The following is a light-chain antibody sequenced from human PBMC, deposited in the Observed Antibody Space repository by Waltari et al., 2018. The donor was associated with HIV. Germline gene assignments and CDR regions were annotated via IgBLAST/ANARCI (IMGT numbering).Light chain of an antibody. CDR1: SSDIGGYNY. J-gene: IGLJ2*01. V-gene: IGLV2-8*01. Sequence: QSALTQPPSASGSPGQSVTISCTGTSSDIGGYNYVSWYQQHPGRAPTLIIYEVNKRPAGVPNRFVGSKSGNTASLTVSVLQTEDEADYYCSSYAGVNSFVLFGGGTKLTVL. CDR3: SSYAGVNSFVL. CDR2: EVN.